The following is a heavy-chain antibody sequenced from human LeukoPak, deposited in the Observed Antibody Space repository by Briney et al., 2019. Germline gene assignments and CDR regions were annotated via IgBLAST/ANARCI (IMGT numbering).Heavy chain of an antibody. CDR1: GFTFKTHA. Sequence: GGSLRLSCAASGFTFKTHAMSWVRQAPGKGLEWVSRIDDSGVIRSYADSVKGRFTISRDNSKMTLTLQMNSLRAEDTAVYYCAKRLKRNYYYPYAMDVWGQGTTVTVSS. D-gene: IGHD3-22*01. J-gene: IGHJ6*02. CDR3: AKRLKRNYYYPYAMDV. V-gene: IGHV3-23*01. CDR2: IDDSGVIR.